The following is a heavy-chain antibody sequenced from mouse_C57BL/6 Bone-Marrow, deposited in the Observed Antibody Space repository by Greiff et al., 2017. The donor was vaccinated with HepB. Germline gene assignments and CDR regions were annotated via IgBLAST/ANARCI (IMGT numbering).Heavy chain of an antibody. CDR2: IHPNSGST. V-gene: IGHV1-64*01. Sequence: QVQLKQPGAELVKPGASVKLSCKASGYTFTSYWMHWVKQRPGQGLAWLGMIHPNSGSTNYNEKFKSKATLTVDKSSSTAYMQLSSLTSEDSAVYYCARTATTDLYYFDYWGQGTTLTVSS. CDR3: ARTATTDLYYFDY. D-gene: IGHD1-1*01. J-gene: IGHJ2*01. CDR1: GYTFTSYW.